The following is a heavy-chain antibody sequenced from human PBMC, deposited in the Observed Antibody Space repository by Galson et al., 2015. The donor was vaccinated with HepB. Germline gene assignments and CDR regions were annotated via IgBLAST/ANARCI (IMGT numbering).Heavy chain of an antibody. Sequence: SLRLSCAASAFTFTSYAISWVRQAPGQGLEWVSGISGSAGSTYYADSVQGRFTISGDNSKNTVYLQMNSLRAEDTAIYYCVRVRFPIGALGNYLDYWGQGTLVTVSA. D-gene: IGHD7-27*01. CDR2: ISGSAGST. J-gene: IGHJ4*02. CDR1: AFTFTSYA. V-gene: IGHV3-23*01. CDR3: VRVRFPIGALGNYLDY.